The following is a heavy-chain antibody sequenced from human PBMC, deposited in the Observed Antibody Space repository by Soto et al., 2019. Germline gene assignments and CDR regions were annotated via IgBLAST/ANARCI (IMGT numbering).Heavy chain of an antibody. V-gene: IGHV4-39*01. D-gene: IGHD6-13*01. Sequence: SEALSLTCTVSGGSISSSSYYWGLIRQPPGKGLEWIGSIYYSGSTYYNPSLKSRVTISVDTSKNQFSLKLSSVTAADTAVYYCARLGVIAASGHLLDYFDYWAQGTLVTVSS. J-gene: IGHJ4*02. CDR1: GGSISSSSYY. CDR2: IYYSGST. CDR3: ARLGVIAASGHLLDYFDY.